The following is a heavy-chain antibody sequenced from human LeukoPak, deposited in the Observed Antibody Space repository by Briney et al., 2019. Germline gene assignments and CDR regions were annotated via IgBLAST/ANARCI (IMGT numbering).Heavy chain of an antibody. J-gene: IGHJ4*02. Sequence: PSETLSLTCTVSGGSISSSSYYWGWIRQPPGKGLEWIGSIYYSGSTYYNPSLKSRVTISVDTSKNQFSLKLSSVTAADTAVYYCARHRVGATRQVDYWGQGTLVTDSS. CDR3: ARHRVGATRQVDY. V-gene: IGHV4-39*01. CDR2: IYYSGST. D-gene: IGHD1-26*01. CDR1: GGSISSSSYY.